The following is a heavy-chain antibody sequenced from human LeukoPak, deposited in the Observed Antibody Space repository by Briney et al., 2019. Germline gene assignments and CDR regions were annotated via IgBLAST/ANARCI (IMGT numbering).Heavy chain of an antibody. J-gene: IGHJ4*02. CDR3: ATYYRITMVRGVIIPVGGQDDY. V-gene: IGHV1-2*02. D-gene: IGHD3-10*01. Sequence: GASVKVSCKASGYTFTGYYMHWVRQAPGQGLEWMGWINPNSGGTSYAQKFQGRVTMTRDTSTSTLYMEMSSLRAEDTAVYYCATYYRITMVRGVIIPVGGQDDYWGQGTLVTVSS. CDR1: GYTFTGYY. CDR2: INPNSGGT.